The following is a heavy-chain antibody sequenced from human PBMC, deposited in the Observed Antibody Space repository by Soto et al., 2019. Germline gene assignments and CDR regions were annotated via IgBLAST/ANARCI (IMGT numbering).Heavy chain of an antibody. CDR1: GYTFTGYY. CDR3: ARDITILGVLIPYYCYYGMDV. V-gene: IGHV1-2*02. Sequence: ASVKVSFKASGYTFTGYYMHWVRQAPGQGLGWMGWINPNSGGTNYAQKFQGRVTMTRDTSISQAYMELSRLRSDDTAVYYCARDITILGVLIPYYCYYGMDVWGQGITVTVAS. D-gene: IGHD3-3*01. J-gene: IGHJ6*02. CDR2: INPNSGGT.